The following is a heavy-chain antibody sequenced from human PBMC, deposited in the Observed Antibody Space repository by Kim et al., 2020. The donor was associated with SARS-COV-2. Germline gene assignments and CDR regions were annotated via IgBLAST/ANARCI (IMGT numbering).Heavy chain of an antibody. V-gene: IGHV1-69*13. CDR1: GGTFSSYA. CDR2: IIPIFGTA. D-gene: IGHD6-19*01. CDR3: ARIEREQWLARVPYYYYGMDV. J-gene: IGHJ6*02. Sequence: SVKVSCKASGGTFSSYAISWVRQAPGQGLEWMGGIIPIFGTANYAQKFQGRVTITADESTSTAYMELSSLRSEDTAVYYCARIEREQWLARVPYYYYGMDVWGQGTTVTVSS.